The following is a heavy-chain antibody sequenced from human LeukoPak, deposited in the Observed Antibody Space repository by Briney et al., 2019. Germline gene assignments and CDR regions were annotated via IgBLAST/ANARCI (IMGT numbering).Heavy chain of an antibody. CDR1: GASISRYY. Sequence: SETLSLTCTVSGASISRYYWSWIRQPPGKGLEWIGYIHYSGGTNYNASLKSRFAMSLDTSKTQFSLRLRSVTAADTALYFCAGGGYCSSSSCFAPLFDWWGQGTLVTVSS. V-gene: IGHV4-59*01. CDR3: AGGGYCSSSSCFAPLFDW. D-gene: IGHD2-2*01. J-gene: IGHJ4*02. CDR2: IHYSGGT.